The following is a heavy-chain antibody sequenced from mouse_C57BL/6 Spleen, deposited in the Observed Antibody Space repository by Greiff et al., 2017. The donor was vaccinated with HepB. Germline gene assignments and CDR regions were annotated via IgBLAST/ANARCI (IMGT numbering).Heavy chain of an antibody. CDR2: ISSGSSTI. CDR1: GFIFSDYG. J-gene: IGHJ1*03. CDR3: ARSSTGTDWYFDV. D-gene: IGHD4-1*02. Sequence: EVKLVESGGGLVKPGGSLKLSCAASGFIFSDYGMHWVRQAPEKGLEWVAYISSGSSTIYYADTVKGRFTISRDNAKNTLFLQMTSLRSEDTAMYYCARSSTGTDWYFDVWGTGTTVTVSS. V-gene: IGHV5-17*01.